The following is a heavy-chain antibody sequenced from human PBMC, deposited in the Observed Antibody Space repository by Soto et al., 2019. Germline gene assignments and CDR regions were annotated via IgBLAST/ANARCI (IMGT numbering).Heavy chain of an antibody. D-gene: IGHD2-15*01. CDR3: ARVSPYCSGGSCSYYYYYGMDV. J-gene: IGHJ6*02. CDR2: IYYSGST. CDR1: GGSISSYY. Sequence: PSETLSLTCTVSGGSISSYYWSWIRQPPGKGLEWIGYIYYSGSTNYNPSLKSRATISVDTSKNQFSLKLSSVTAADTAVYYCARVSPYCSGGSCSYYYYYGMDVWGQGTTVTVSS. V-gene: IGHV4-59*01.